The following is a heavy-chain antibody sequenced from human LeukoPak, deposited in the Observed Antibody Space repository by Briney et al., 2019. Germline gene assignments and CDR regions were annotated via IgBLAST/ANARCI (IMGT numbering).Heavy chain of an antibody. CDR1: GGSISSGGYY. J-gene: IGHJ5*02. V-gene: IGHV4-31*03. D-gene: IGHD5-24*01. Sequence: KTSETLSLTCTVSGGSISSGGYYWSWIRQHAGKGLEWIGYIYYSGSTYYNPSLKSRVTISVDTSKNQFSLKLSSVTAADTAVYYCARATTERRLQTNLNWFDPWGQGTLVTVSS. CDR3: ARATTERRLQTNLNWFDP. CDR2: IYYSGST.